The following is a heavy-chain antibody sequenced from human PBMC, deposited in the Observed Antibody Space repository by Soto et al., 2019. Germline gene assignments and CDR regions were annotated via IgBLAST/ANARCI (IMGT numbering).Heavy chain of an antibody. D-gene: IGHD3-22*01. CDR1: GDSISGYY. Sequence: SETLSLTCTVSGDSISGYYWSWIQQPPGKGLEWIGYIYYSGNTNYNPALKSRVSISEDTSKNQFSLKLSSVTAADTAVYYCARDRAYYDSSGLYFDYWGQGTLVTVS. CDR3: ARDRAYYDSSGLYFDY. V-gene: IGHV4-59*12. J-gene: IGHJ4*02. CDR2: IYYSGNT.